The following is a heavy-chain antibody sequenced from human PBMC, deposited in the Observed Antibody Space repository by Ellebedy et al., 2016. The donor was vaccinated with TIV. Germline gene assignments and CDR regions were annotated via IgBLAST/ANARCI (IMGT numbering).Heavy chain of an antibody. Sequence: SVKVSXXASGGTFSSFAICWLRQAPGQGLEWMGGIVPIFAAAHYAQKFQGRVTITADESTSTVYMQLSSLRSEDTAVYYCARDRLPHYDSSGFFVPFDIWGQGTVVTVSS. J-gene: IGHJ3*02. D-gene: IGHD3-22*01. CDR1: GGTFSSFA. CDR3: ARDRLPHYDSSGFFVPFDI. CDR2: IVPIFAAA. V-gene: IGHV1-69*13.